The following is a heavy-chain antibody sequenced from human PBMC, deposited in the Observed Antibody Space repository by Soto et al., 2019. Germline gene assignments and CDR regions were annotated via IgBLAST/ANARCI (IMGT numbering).Heavy chain of an antibody. Sequence: GGSLRLSCAASGFTFSSYWMSWVRQAPGKGLEWVANIKQDGSEKYYVDSVKGRLTISRQNAKNSLYMQMNSLRAEDTAVYYCARWLQGYCSSTSCYGGIGYMDVWGKGTTVTVSS. V-gene: IGHV3-7*01. D-gene: IGHD2-2*01. J-gene: IGHJ6*03. CDR1: GFTFSSYW. CDR3: ARWLQGYCSSTSCYGGIGYMDV. CDR2: IKQDGSEK.